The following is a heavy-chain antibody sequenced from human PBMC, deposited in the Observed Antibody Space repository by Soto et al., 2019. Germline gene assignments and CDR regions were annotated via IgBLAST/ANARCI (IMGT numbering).Heavy chain of an antibody. Sequence: PSETLSLTCAVYGGSFSGYYWSWIRQPPGKGLEWIGEINHSGSTNYNPSLKSRVTISVDTSKNQFSLKLSSVTAADTAVYYCARGGDSSGYSLSFDYWGQGTLVTVSS. D-gene: IGHD3-22*01. CDR3: ARGGDSSGYSLSFDY. J-gene: IGHJ4*02. CDR2: INHSGST. CDR1: GGSFSGYY. V-gene: IGHV4-34*01.